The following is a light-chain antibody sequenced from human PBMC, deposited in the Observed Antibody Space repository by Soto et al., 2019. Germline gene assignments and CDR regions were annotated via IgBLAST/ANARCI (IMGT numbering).Light chain of an antibody. J-gene: IGLJ1*01. CDR3: SSYTTSNTRQIV. V-gene: IGLV2-14*03. CDR1: SSDVGGYNY. Sequence: QSALTQPASVSGSPGQSITISCTGTSSDVGGYNYVSWYQHHPGKAPKLMIYDVSNRPSVVSNRFSGSKSGNTASLTISGLQPEDEADYYCSSYTTSNTRQIVLGTGTQLTVL. CDR2: DVS.